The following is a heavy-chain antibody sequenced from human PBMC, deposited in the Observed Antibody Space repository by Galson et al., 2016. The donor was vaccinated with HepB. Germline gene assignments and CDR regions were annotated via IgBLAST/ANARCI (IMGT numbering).Heavy chain of an antibody. CDR2: ISSNGGST. J-gene: IGHJ4*03. D-gene: IGHD6-13*01. Sequence: SLRLSCAASGFTFSSYSMHWVRQAPGKGPEYVSAISSNGGSTYYANSVKGRFTISRDNSKNTLYLQMGSLRAEDMAVYYCARYSSRWYYFDYWGRGTMVTVSS. CDR1: GFTFSSYS. V-gene: IGHV3-64*01. CDR3: ARYSSRWYYFDY.